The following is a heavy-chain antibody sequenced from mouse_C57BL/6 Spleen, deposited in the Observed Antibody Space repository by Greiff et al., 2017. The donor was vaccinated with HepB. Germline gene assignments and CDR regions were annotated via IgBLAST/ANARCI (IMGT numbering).Heavy chain of an antibody. CDR2: ISYDGSN. V-gene: IGHV3-6*01. J-gene: IGHJ1*03. Sequence: EVQLVESGPGLVKPSQSLSLTCSVTGYSITSGYYWNWIRQFPGNKLEWMGYISYDGSNNYNPSLKNRISITRDTSKNQFFLKLNSVTTEDTATYYCARAGDYYGSSWYFDVWGTGTTVTVSS. D-gene: IGHD1-1*01. CDR1: GYSITSGYY. CDR3: ARAGDYYGSSWYFDV.